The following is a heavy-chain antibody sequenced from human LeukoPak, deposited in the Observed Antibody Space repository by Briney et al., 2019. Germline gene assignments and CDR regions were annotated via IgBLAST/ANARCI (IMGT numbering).Heavy chain of an antibody. J-gene: IGHJ6*02. V-gene: IGHV1-18*01. CDR2: INAYNGNT. Sequence: ASVKVSCKASGYTFTSYGISWVRQAPGQGLEWMGWINAYNGNTNYAQKLQGRVTMTTDTSTSTAYMELRSLRSDDTAVYYCARDRIAAAGTYGMDVWGQGTTVTVSS. CDR3: ARDRIAAAGTYGMDV. CDR1: GYTFTSYG. D-gene: IGHD6-13*01.